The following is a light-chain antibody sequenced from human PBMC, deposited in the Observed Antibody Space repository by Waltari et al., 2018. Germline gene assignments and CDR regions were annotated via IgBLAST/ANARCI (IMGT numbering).Light chain of an antibody. Sequence: EIVLTQFPGTLSLSPGERATLSCRAAQTVRSNYLAWYQQKPGQAPRLLLYCAFGRATCIPDRFSGSGSGTDFTLTISRLEPEDSAVYYCQQYGSSPTFGQGTRLEI. CDR1: QTVRSNY. J-gene: IGKJ5*01. CDR3: QQYGSSPT. CDR2: CAF. V-gene: IGKV3-20*01.